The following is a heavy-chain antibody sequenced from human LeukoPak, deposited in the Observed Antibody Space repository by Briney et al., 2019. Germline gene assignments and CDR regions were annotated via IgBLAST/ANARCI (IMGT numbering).Heavy chain of an antibody. CDR1: GFTFSSHG. CDR2: IRYDGSNK. D-gene: IGHD3-22*01. V-gene: IGHV3-30*02. CDR3: AKDRSGYIDY. J-gene: IGHJ4*02. Sequence: PGGSLRLSCAASGFTFSSHGMHWVRQAPGKGLEWVAFIRYDGSNKYYADSVKGRFTISRDNSKNTLYLQMNSLRAEDTAVYYCAKDRSGYIDYWGQGTLVTVSS.